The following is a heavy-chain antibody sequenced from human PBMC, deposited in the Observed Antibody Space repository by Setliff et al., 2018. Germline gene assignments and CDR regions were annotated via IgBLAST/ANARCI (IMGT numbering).Heavy chain of an antibody. J-gene: IGHJ4*02. CDR2: IFYSGYT. D-gene: IGHD5-18*01. CDR3: ARGSGRGYSYGLFDY. CDR1: GGSASTYY. Sequence: SETLSLTCTVSGGSASTYYWSWIRQPPGKGLEWIGFIFYSGYTHYNPSLKSRVTVSVDVSRDQFSLELSSVTAADTAVYFCARGSGRGYSYGLFDYWGQGSLVTVSS. V-gene: IGHV4-59*02.